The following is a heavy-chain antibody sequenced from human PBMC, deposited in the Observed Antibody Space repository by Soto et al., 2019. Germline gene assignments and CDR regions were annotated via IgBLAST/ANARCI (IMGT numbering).Heavy chain of an antibody. CDR1: GYTFTSDD. CDR3: VRERTGTTGGDY. CDR2: MNTNSRNT. J-gene: IGHJ4*02. V-gene: IGHV1-8*01. Sequence: QVQLVQSGAEVKKPGASVKVSCKASGYTFTSDDINWVRQATGQGLEWMGWMNTNSRNTGYAQKLQARLTMTLNTAISTAYRELSRLRSEDTAVYYCVRERTGTTGGDYWGQGTLFTVSS. D-gene: IGHD1-1*01.